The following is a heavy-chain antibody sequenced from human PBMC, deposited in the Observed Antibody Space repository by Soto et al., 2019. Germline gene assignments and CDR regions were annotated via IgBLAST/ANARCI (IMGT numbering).Heavy chain of an antibody. J-gene: IGHJ5*02. CDR1: GYTFTSYG. V-gene: IGHV1-18*01. D-gene: IGHD1-26*01. Sequence: QVQLVQSGAEVKKPGASVKVSCKASGYTFTSYGISWVRQAPGQGLEWMGWISAYNGNTHYAQQLQGRVTMTTDTATSTAYMELRRLRSNDTAVYYCARVIGSYVWFDPWGQGTLVTVSS. CDR2: ISAYNGNT. CDR3: ARVIGSYVWFDP.